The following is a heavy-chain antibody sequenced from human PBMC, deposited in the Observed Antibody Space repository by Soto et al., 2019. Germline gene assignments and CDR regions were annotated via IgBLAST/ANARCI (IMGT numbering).Heavy chain of an antibody. CDR1: GFTFGRHW. J-gene: IGHJ6*03. Sequence: GGALRLSWAGSGFTFGRHWMTWGRQAPGKGLEWVANIKEDGSEIYYVDSVKGRFTISRDNAKNSVYLQMNSLRAEDTALYYCAKDYPTLYYYMDVWGKGTTVTVSS. D-gene: IGHD2-15*01. V-gene: IGHV3-7*01. CDR3: AKDYPTLYYYMDV. CDR2: IKEDGSEI.